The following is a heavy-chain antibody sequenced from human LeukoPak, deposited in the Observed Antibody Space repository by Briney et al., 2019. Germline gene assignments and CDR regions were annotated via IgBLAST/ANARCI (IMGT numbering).Heavy chain of an antibody. CDR3: ARGAPGSYCSGGSCHYFDY. Sequence: ASVKVSCKSSGYTFPSYVINWVRQATGQGLEWMGWVNPNSGHTGYAQKFQGRVTMTRNTSISTAYMELSSLRSEDTAVYYCARGAPGSYCSGGSCHYFDYWGQGTLVSVSS. CDR1: GYTFPSYV. CDR2: VNPNSGHT. V-gene: IGHV1-8*01. J-gene: IGHJ4*02. D-gene: IGHD2-15*01.